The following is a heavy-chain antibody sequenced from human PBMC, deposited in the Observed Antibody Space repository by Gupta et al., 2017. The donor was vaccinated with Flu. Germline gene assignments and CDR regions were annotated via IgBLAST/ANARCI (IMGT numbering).Heavy chain of an antibody. CDR1: GFTFSTYW. D-gene: IGHD6-19*01. CDR3: ARDIITGWSFEY. CDR2: IKTNGSDK. V-gene: IGHV3-7*01. J-gene: IGHJ4*02. Sequence: EVQLVESGGDLVKPGGSLRLSCAASGFTFSTYWMYWVRQAPGKGLEWVASIKTNGSDKYHVDSVKGRFTIYRDNAKSSLYLQMNSLRVEDTAVYFCARDIITGWSFEYWGQGTPVTVSS.